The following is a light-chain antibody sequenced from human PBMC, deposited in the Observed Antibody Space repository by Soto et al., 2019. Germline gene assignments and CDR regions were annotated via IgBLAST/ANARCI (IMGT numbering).Light chain of an antibody. CDR2: GVS. Sequence: QSALTQPPSASGSPGQSVSISCTGTSSDIGAYNFVSWYQQHPGKAPRLMIYGVSKRPSGVPDRFSGSKSGNTASLTVSGLQAEDEADYYRSPYAGSNNYVVFGGGTK. J-gene: IGLJ3*02. V-gene: IGLV2-8*01. CDR1: SSDIGAYNF. CDR3: SPYAGSNNYVV.